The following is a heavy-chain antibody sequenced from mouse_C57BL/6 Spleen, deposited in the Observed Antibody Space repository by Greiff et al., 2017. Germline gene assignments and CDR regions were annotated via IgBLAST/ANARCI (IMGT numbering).Heavy chain of an antibody. V-gene: IGHV1-64*01. CDR3: ARSQYYCAMDY. J-gene: IGHJ4*01. Sequence: QVQLQQPGAELVKPGASVKLSCKASGYTFTSYWMHWVKQRPGQGLEWIGMIHPNSGSTNYNEKFKSKATLTVDKSSSTAYMQLSSLTSEDSAVXYCARSQYYCAMDYWGQGTSVTVAS. CDR2: IHPNSGST. CDR1: GYTFTSYW.